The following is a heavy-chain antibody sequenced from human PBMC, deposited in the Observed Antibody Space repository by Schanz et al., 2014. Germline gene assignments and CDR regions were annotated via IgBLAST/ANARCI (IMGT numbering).Heavy chain of an antibody. Sequence: VQLVESGGSVVQPGRSLRLSCAASGFSFNNYGLNWVRQAPGKGLEWVSAISGSGAGTYYVDSVKGRFTISRDNSKNTLSLLVNSLRGEDTATYYCAKAFRTTKYYGMDVWGQGTTVTVS. CDR2: ISGSGAGT. J-gene: IGHJ6*02. CDR3: AKAFRTTKYYGMDV. CDR1: GFSFNNYG. D-gene: IGHD1-1*01. V-gene: IGHV3-23*04.